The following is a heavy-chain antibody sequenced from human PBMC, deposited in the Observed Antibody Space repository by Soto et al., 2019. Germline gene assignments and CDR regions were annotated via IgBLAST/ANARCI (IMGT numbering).Heavy chain of an antibody. CDR3: ARESRYCSGGSCYGSRWFDP. Sequence: SVKVSCKASGGTFSSYAISWVRQAPGQGLEWMGGIIPIFGTANYAQKFQGRVTITADESTSTAYMELSSLRSEDTAVYYCARESRYCSGGSCYGSRWFDPWGQG. CDR1: GGTFSSYA. D-gene: IGHD2-15*01. J-gene: IGHJ5*02. CDR2: IIPIFGTA. V-gene: IGHV1-69*13.